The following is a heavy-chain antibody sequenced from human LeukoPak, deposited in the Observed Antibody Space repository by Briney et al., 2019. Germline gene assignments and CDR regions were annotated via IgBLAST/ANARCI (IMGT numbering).Heavy chain of an antibody. V-gene: IGHV3-30*02. CDR2: IQHDGRNK. CDR3: AKPRPGNYPQPNDY. Sequence: GGSLRLSCAASGFTFSVYGMYWVRQAPGKGLEWVAYIQHDGRNKYYADSVKGRFTISRDKSNDTLYLQMNSLRAEDTAVYYCAKPRPGNYPQPNDYWGQGTLITVSS. J-gene: IGHJ4*02. CDR1: GFTFSVYG. D-gene: IGHD3-10*01.